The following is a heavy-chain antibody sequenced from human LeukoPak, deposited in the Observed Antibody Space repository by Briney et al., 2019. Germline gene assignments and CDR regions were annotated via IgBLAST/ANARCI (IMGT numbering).Heavy chain of an antibody. D-gene: IGHD2-2*01. V-gene: IGHV3-48*03. Sequence: PGGSLRLSCAASGFTFSSYEMNWVRQAPGKGLEWVAYISSSGTGIYYADSVKGRFTISRDNAKNSLYLQMNSLRAEDTAVYYCATLSSTWGQGTQVTVSS. CDR3: ATLSST. CDR2: ISSSGTGI. J-gene: IGHJ5*02. CDR1: GFTFSSYE.